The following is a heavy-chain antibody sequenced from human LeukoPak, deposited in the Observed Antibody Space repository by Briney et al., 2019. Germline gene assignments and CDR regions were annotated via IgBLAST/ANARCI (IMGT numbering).Heavy chain of an antibody. CDR1: GGSTSSYY. D-gene: IGHD2-15*01. CDR3: ASSDLGYCSGGSCYLPYYYYYGMDV. CDR2: IYYSGST. V-gene: IGHV4-59*08. Sequence: SETLSLTCTVSGGSTSSYYWSWIRQPPGKGLEWIGYIYYSGSTNYNPSLKSRVTISVDTSKNQFSLKRSSVTAADTAVYYCASSDLGYCSGGSCYLPYYYYYGMDVWGQGTAVTVSS. J-gene: IGHJ6*02.